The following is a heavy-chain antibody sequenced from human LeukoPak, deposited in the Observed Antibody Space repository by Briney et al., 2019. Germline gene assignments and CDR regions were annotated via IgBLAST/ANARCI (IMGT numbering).Heavy chain of an antibody. CDR3: ARADRLDGDPYLIGP. J-gene: IGHJ5*02. Sequence: ASVKVSCKTSGYSFTDYYMHWVRQALGQGLEWMGWINPNSGGTSSAQKFQGRVTMTRDTSITTVYMEVSWLTSDDTAIYYCARADRLDGDPYLIGPWGQGTLVTVSS. D-gene: IGHD2-21*01. CDR2: INPNSGGT. CDR1: GYSFTDYY. V-gene: IGHV1-2*02.